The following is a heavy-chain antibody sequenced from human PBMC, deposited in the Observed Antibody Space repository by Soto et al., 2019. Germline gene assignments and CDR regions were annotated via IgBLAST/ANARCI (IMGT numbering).Heavy chain of an antibody. CDR1: GGSISSYY. CDR3: ARRVVVTANQNNYNNGMDV. J-gene: IGHJ6*02. Sequence: PSETLSLTCTVSGGSISSYYWSWIRQPPGKGLEWIGYIYYSGSTNYNPSLKSRVTISVDTSKNQFSLKLSSVTAADTAVYYCARRVVVTANQNNYNNGMDVWAQGTTSTFS. V-gene: IGHV4-59*08. D-gene: IGHD2-21*02. CDR2: IYYSGST.